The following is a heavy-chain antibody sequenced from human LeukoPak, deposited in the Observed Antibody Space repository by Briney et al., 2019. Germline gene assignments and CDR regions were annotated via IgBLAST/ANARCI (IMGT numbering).Heavy chain of an antibody. D-gene: IGHD1/OR15-1a*01. J-gene: IGHJ3*02. V-gene: IGHV4-30-2*01. CDR1: GGSISSGGYS. Sequence: SETLSLTCAVSGGSISSGGYSWRWIRQPPGKGLEWIGYIYHSGSTYYNPSLKSRVTISVDRSKNQFSLKLSSVTAADTAVYYCARGEQSGAFDIWGQGTMVTVSS. CDR3: ARGEQSGAFDI. CDR2: IYHSGST.